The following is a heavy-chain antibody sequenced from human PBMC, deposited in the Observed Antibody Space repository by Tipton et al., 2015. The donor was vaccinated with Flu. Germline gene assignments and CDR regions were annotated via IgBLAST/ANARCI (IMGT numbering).Heavy chain of an antibody. J-gene: IGHJ4*02. CDR3: ARGRGYYYDFDY. CDR2: IYYSGST. CDR1: GGSISSSSYY. V-gene: IGHV4-39*01. Sequence: TLSLTCTVSGGSISSSSYYWGWIRQPPGKGLEWLGSIYYSGSTYYNPSLKSRVTISVDTSKNQFSLKLSSVTAADTAVYYCARGRGYYYDFDYWGQGTLVTVSS. D-gene: IGHD3-22*01.